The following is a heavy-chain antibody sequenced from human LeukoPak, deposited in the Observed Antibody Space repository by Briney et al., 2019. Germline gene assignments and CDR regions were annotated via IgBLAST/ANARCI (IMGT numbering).Heavy chain of an antibody. CDR3: ATRKSTVTTNFDY. V-gene: IGHV1-24*01. Sequence: ASVKGSCKVSGYTLTALSMHSVRQAPGKGLEWMGGFDPEDGETNYAQKIQGRVTMTEDTSTDTAYMWLRSLRSEATAAYYCATRKSTVTTNFDYWGQGTLVTVSS. J-gene: IGHJ4*02. CDR2: FDPEDGET. D-gene: IGHD4-17*01. CDR1: GYTLTALS.